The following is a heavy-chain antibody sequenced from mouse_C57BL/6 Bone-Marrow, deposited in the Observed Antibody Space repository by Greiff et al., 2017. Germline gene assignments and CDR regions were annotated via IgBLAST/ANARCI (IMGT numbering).Heavy chain of an antibody. Sequence: QVQLQQSGAELVRPGASVTLSCKASGYTFTDYEMHWVKQTPVHGLEWIGAIDPETGGTAYNQKFKGKAILTADKSSSTAYMELRSLTSEDSAVYYCTGYYGSSYGFAYWGQGTLVTVSA. CDR3: TGYYGSSYGFAY. CDR2: IDPETGGT. J-gene: IGHJ3*01. CDR1: GYTFTDYE. D-gene: IGHD1-1*01. V-gene: IGHV1-15*01.